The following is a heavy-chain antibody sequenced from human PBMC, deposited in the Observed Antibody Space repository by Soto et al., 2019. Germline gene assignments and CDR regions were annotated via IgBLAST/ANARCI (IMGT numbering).Heavy chain of an antibody. V-gene: IGHV6-1*01. J-gene: IGHJ4*02. CDR3: ARASNRITIFGVALLHYFDY. CDR1: GDSVSSNSAA. CDR2: TYYRSKWYN. D-gene: IGHD3-3*01. Sequence: SQTLSLTCAISGDSVSSNSAAWNWIRQSPSRGLEWLGRTYYRSKWYNDYAVSVKSRITINPDTSKNQFSLQLNSVTPEDTAVYYCARASNRITIFGVALLHYFDYWGQGTLVTVSS.